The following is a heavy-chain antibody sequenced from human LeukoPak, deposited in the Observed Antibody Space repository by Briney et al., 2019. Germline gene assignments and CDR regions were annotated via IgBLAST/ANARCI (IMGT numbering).Heavy chain of an antibody. CDR1: GFTFSSYG. J-gene: IGHJ3*02. Sequence: GGSPRLSCAASGFTFSSYGMHLVRQAPGKGLEWVAVIWYDGSNKYYADSVKGRFTISRDNSKNTLYLQMNSLRAEDTAVYYCAVSRVGDSGDAFDIWGQGTMVTVSS. CDR2: IWYDGSNK. D-gene: IGHD4-17*01. CDR3: AVSRVGDSGDAFDI. V-gene: IGHV3-33*01.